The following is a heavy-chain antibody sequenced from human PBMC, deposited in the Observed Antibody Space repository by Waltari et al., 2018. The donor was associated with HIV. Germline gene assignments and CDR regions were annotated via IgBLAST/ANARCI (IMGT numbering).Heavy chain of an antibody. CDR3: VRGRQYISSSYFDP. CDR2: IYYSGHT. CDR1: HGSIRSYS. V-gene: IGHV4-59*01. J-gene: IGHJ5*02. D-gene: IGHD6-19*01. Sequence: QVQLQESGPGLVKPSETLSLICTVPHGSIRSYSWTCIRQPPRKGLEWIAHIYYSGHTTSNPSPKSRVTISVDTSKNQFSLRLTYVTAADTTVYYCVRGRQYISSSYFDPWGQGTLVTVSS.